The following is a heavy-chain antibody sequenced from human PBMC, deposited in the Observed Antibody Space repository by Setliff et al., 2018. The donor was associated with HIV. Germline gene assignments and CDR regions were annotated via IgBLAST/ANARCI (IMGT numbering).Heavy chain of an antibody. CDR3: ASRVYYYDSNNFLREEGFDP. CDR1: GGSITSGNYY. V-gene: IGHV4-30-4*08. J-gene: IGHJ5*02. CDR2: ISYSGST. D-gene: IGHD3-22*01. Sequence: SSETLSLTCNASGGSITSGNYYWTWIRQPPGKGLEWIGYISYSGSTYYNPSLESQFAISLDTSKNQFSLKLTSVTAADTAVYYCASRVYYYDSNNFLREEGFDPWGQGTLVTVSS.